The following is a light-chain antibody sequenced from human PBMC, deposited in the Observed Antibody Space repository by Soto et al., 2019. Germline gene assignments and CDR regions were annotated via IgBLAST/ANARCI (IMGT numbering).Light chain of an antibody. CDR2: DTS. CDR3: SLSYSDVRV. CDR1: TGAVTSSHY. Sequence: QAVVTQEPSLTVSPAGTVTLTCGSSTGAVTSSHYPYWFQQKPGQAPRALIYDTSNKHSWTPARFSGSLLGGKPALILSGAQPEDEADYYCSLSYSDVRVFGGGTKVTVL. J-gene: IGLJ3*02. V-gene: IGLV7-46*01.